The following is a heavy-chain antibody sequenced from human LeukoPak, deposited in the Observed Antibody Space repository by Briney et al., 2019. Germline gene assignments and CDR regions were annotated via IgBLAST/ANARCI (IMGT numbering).Heavy chain of an antibody. CDR2: IYYSGST. CDR1: GVSISNYY. D-gene: IGHD6-19*01. CDR3: ARRAVPENYFDY. Sequence: PAETLSLTCAGSGVSISNYYWSWVRQPPGKGLEWIGYIYYSGSTTYNPSLKSRVTISVDTSKNQFSLNMYSVTAADAAVYYCARRAVPENYFDYWGQGTLVTVSS. V-gene: IGHV4-59*08. J-gene: IGHJ4*02.